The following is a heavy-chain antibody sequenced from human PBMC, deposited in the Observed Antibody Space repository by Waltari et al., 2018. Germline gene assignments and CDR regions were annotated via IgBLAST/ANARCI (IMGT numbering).Heavy chain of an antibody. J-gene: IGHJ4*02. D-gene: IGHD6-19*01. CDR3: ARGLAVAGTVVDY. V-gene: IGHV3-48*01. CDR1: GFTFSSYS. Sequence: EVQLVESGGGLVQPGGSLRLSCAASGFTFSSYSLTWVRQAPGKGLEWVSYISSSSSTIYYADSVKGRFTISRDNAKNSLYLQMNSLRAEDTAVYYCARGLAVAGTVVDYWGQGTLVTVSS. CDR2: ISSSSSTI.